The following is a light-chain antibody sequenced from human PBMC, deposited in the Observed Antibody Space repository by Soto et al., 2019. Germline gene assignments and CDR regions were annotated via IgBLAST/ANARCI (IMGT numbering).Light chain of an antibody. J-gene: IGKJ1*01. CDR1: QSINNW. CDR2: DAS. CDR3: QQYSSFSRT. V-gene: IGKV1-5*01. Sequence: DIQMTQSPSTLSASVGDRVTITCRASQSINNWLAWYQQKPGKAPKLLIYDASTLESGVPSRFSGSGSGTEFSLTISSLQPDDFATFYCQQYSSFSRTFGQGTKVDIK.